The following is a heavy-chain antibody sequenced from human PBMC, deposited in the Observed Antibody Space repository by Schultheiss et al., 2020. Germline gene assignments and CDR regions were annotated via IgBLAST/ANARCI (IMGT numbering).Heavy chain of an antibody. CDR1: GYTFTGYY. V-gene: IGHV1-2*04. D-gene: IGHD2-2*01. CDR2: INPNSGGT. J-gene: IGHJ6*02. Sequence: ISCKASGYTFTGYYMHWVRQAPGQGLEWMGWINPNSGGTNYAQKFQGWVTMTRDTSISTAYMELSRLRSDDTAVYYCARGGATPEDIVVVPAATAPARYYYYGMDVWGQGTTVTGSS. CDR3: ARGGATPEDIVVVPAATAPARYYYYGMDV.